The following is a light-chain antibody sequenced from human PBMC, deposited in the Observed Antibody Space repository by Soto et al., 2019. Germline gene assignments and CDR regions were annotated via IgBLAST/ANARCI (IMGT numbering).Light chain of an antibody. J-gene: IGKJ2*01. CDR2: GAT. V-gene: IGKV3-15*01. Sequence: EIVMTQSPATLSVSPGERATLSCRASQSITSELAWYQQKPGQPPRLLVYGATTRATGVPARFTGTESGSEFTLTISGLQSEDLAVYYCQQCHSRPLTFGQGTRLEI. CDR3: QQCHSRPLT. CDR1: QSITSE.